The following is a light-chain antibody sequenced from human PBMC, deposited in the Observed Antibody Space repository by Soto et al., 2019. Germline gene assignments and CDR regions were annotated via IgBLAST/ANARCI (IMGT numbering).Light chain of an antibody. CDR2: GAS. J-gene: IGKJ1*01. Sequence: DIQMTQSPSSLSASVGDRVTISCRASQTITTYLNWYQQKPGKAPQLLIYGASILQSGVPSRFTGSGSGTDFTLTISSLQPDDFATYNCQQTHSTPWTFGQGTKVEIK. CDR1: QTITTY. V-gene: IGKV1-39*01. CDR3: QQTHSTPWT.